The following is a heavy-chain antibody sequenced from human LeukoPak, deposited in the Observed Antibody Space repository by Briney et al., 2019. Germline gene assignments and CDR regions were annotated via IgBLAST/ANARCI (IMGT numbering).Heavy chain of an antibody. CDR3: AREVDGHFDY. Sequence: SETLSLTCTVSGGSISSYYWSWIRQPPAKGLEWIGYIYYSGSTNYNPSLKSRVTISVDTSKNQFSLKLSSVTAADTAVYYCAREVDGHFDYWGQGTLVTVSS. J-gene: IGHJ4*02. CDR2: IYYSGST. CDR1: GGSISSYY. D-gene: IGHD5-24*01. V-gene: IGHV4-59*01.